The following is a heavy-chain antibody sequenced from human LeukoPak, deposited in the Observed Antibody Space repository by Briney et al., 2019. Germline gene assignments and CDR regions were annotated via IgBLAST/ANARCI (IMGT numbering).Heavy chain of an antibody. J-gene: IGHJ4*02. CDR1: GFTFGDYA. CDR3: TRDRGAYNLYDY. V-gene: IGHV3-49*03. Sequence: GGSLRLSCTASGFTFGDYAMSWIRQAPGKGLEWVGFIRSKAYGETADYAASVKGRFTISRDDSKAIAYLQMDSLKTEDTAVYHCTRDRGAYNLYDYWGQGTLVTVSS. D-gene: IGHD1-1*01. CDR2: IRSKAYGETA.